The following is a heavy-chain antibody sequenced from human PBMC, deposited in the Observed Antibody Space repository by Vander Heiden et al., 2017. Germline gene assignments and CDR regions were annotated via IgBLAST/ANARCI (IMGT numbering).Heavy chain of an antibody. Sequence: QVQLVESGGGVVQPGRSLRLSCAASGFTFSSYAMHWVRQAPGKGLEWVAVISYDGSNKYYAYSVKGRFTISRDNSKNTLYLQMNSLRAEDTAVYYCARDIRPPRTPRGAPSSIGYWGQGTLVTVSS. V-gene: IGHV3-30-3*01. CDR1: GFTFSSYA. J-gene: IGHJ4*02. D-gene: IGHD2-15*01. CDR2: ISYDGSNK. CDR3: ARDIRPPRTPRGAPSSIGY.